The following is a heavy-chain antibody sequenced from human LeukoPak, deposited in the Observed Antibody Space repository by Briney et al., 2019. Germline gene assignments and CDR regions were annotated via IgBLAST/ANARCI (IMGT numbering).Heavy chain of an antibody. J-gene: IGHJ4*02. CDR2: IYYSGST. D-gene: IGHD3-9*01. CDR1: GGSISSYY. CDR3: ARDAQYYDILTGYYRGGFDY. Sequence: SETLSLTCTVSGGSISSYYWSWIRQPSGKGLEWIGYIYYSGSTNYNPSLKSRVTISVDTSKNQFSLKLSSVTAADTAVYYCARDAQYYDILTGYYRGGFDYWGQGTLVTVSS. V-gene: IGHV4-59*01.